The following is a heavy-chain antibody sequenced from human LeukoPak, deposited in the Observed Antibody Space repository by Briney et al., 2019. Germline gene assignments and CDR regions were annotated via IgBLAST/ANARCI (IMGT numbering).Heavy chain of an antibody. CDR3: ARAAIDTSGYYSFDY. V-gene: IGHV6-1*01. CDR1: GDSVSSNSAT. Sequence: SQTLSLTCAISGDSVSSNSATWIWIRQSPSRGLEWLGRTYYRSKWYNDYAVSVKSRTTINQDTSKNQFSLQLKSVTPEDTAVYYCARAAIDTSGYYSFDYWGQGTLVTVSS. D-gene: IGHD3-22*01. J-gene: IGHJ4*02. CDR2: TYYRSKWYN.